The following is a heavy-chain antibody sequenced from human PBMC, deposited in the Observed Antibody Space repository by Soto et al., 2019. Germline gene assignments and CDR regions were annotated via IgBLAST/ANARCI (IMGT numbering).Heavy chain of an antibody. V-gene: IGHV2-70*01. D-gene: IGHD3-22*01. CDR1: GFSLTTNGMC. Sequence: SGPTLVNPTQTLTLTCTFSGFSLTTNGMCLSWIRQPPGKALEWLALIDWDDNTHYSTSLNNRLTLSKDTSKNQVVLLVRHMGPVDTATYYCARIPCGNYYTENFFDPWGQGIPVTVSS. CDR3: ARIPCGNYYTENFFDP. J-gene: IGHJ5*02. CDR2: IDWDDNT.